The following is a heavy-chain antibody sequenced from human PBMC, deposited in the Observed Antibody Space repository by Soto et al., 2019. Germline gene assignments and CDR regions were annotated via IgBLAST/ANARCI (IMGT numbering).Heavy chain of an antibody. J-gene: IGHJ4*02. CDR3: ARAYYFGSGTSYTLYY. CDR2: ISDDGVSK. D-gene: IGHD3-10*01. Sequence: GGSLRLSCAASGFTFSNYGMHWVRRAPGEGLEWVAVISDDGVSKYYADSVQGRFTISRDNSESVVLLQMNSLRPDDTALYFCARAYYFGSGTSYTLYYWGQGTQVTVSS. CDR1: GFTFSNYG. V-gene: IGHV3-30*03.